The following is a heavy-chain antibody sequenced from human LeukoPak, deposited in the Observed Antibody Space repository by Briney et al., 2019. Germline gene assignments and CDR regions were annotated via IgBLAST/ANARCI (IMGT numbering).Heavy chain of an antibody. CDR2: FDPEDGET. D-gene: IGHD6-13*01. CDR3: ATGGGSSWSILSPFDY. J-gene: IGHJ4*02. Sequence: ASVKVSCKVSGYTLTELSMHWVRQAPGKGLEWMGGFDPEDGETIYAQKFQGRVTMTEDTSTDTAYMELSSLRSEDTAVYYCATGGGSSWSILSPFDYWGQGTLVTVSS. V-gene: IGHV1-24*01. CDR1: GYTLTELS.